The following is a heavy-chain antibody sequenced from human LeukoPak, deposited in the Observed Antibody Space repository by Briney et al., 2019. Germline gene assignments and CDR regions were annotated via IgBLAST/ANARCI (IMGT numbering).Heavy chain of an antibody. CDR2: IYTRGST. CDR1: GGYIGSYY. V-gene: IGHV4-4*07. CDR3: ARGVREKNRGFLLYYYYYYMDV. J-gene: IGHJ6*03. D-gene: IGHD3-10*01. Sequence: PSETLSLTCTVSGGYIGSYYWSWIRRPAGKGLEWIGRIYTRGSTNYNPSLKSRVTISVDTSKNQFSLNLSSVTAADTAVYYCARGVREKNRGFLLYYYYYYMDVWGKGTTVAISS.